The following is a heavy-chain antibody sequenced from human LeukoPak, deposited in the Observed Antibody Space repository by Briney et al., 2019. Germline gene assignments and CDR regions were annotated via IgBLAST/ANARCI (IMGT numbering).Heavy chain of an antibody. D-gene: IGHD2-15*01. CDR3: AGRGHRYSRD. V-gene: IGHV4-4*09. CDR1: GDSVSSGY. J-gene: IGHJ1*01. CDR2: IQDSGIT. Sequence: SEPLSLICNVSGDSVSSGYWSWIRQSPGKGLEWIGFIQDSGITDYNPSLKSRLLMSVDTSKNQFSLNLRSVTAADTAVYYCAGRGHRYSRDWGQGILVTISS.